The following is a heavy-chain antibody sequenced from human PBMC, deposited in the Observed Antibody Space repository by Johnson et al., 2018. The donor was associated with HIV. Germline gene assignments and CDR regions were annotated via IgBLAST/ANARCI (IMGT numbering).Heavy chain of an antibody. CDR2: IYSGGST. D-gene: IGHD1-26*01. Sequence: VQLLESGGGLVQPGGSLRLSCAASGFTVSSNYMSWVRQAPGKGLEWVSVIYSGGSTYYADSVKGRFTISRDNSKNTLYLQMNSLRAEDTAVYYCERDRRKIGGATGAFDIWGQGTMVTVSS. CDR1: GFTVSSNY. CDR3: ERDRRKIGGATGAFDI. J-gene: IGHJ3*02. V-gene: IGHV3-66*01.